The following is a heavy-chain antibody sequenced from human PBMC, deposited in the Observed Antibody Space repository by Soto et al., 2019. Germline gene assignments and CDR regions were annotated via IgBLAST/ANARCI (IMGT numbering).Heavy chain of an antibody. CDR1: GGSFSPYF. CDR2: INHSGST. Sequence: PSETLSLTCAVYGGSFSPYFWSWIRQPPGKGLEWIGEINHSGSTNYNPSLTRRATLSVDTSKNQVSLKLTSVTAADTAVYYCARLASGWQYYYFDFWGRGTPDPVSS. J-gene: IGHJ2*01. V-gene: IGHV4-34*01. D-gene: IGHD6-19*01. CDR3: ARLASGWQYYYFDF.